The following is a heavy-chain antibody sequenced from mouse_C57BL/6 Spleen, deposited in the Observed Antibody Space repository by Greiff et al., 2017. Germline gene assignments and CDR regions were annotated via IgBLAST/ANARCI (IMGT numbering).Heavy chain of an antibody. D-gene: IGHD2-2*01. CDR3: ARADRGYDGFDY. CDR1: GYTFTDYN. CDR2: INPNNGGT. V-gene: IGHV1-18*01. Sequence: VQLQQSGPELVKPGASVKIPCKASGYTFTDYNMDWVKQSHGKSLEWIGDINPNNGGTIYNQKFKGKATLTVDKSSSTAYMELRSLTSEDTAVYYCARADRGYDGFDYWGQGTTLTVSS. J-gene: IGHJ2*01.